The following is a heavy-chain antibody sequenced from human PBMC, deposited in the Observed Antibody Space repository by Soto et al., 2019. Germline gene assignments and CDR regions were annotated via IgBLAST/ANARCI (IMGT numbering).Heavy chain of an antibody. CDR3: ARLVYDTRLNYMYFDF. CDR1: GVSISSGNW. V-gene: IGHV4-4*02. D-gene: IGHD3-10*01. CDR2: IFHDGTA. Sequence: QVRLQESGPGLATPSGTLSLTCAVSGVSISSGNWWTWVRQSPQRGLEYIGEIFHDGTANYYPSFERRVGTSVDTSTNQFSLKLTSVTAADTAIYFCARLVYDTRLNYMYFDFWGQGTLVTVSS. J-gene: IGHJ4*02.